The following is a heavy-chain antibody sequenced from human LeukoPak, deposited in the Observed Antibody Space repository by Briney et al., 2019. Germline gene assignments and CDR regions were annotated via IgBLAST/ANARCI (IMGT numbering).Heavy chain of an antibody. CDR3: ARDRTLNWFDP. J-gene: IGHJ5*02. Sequence: SETLSLTCTVSGGSISSYYWSWIRQPPGKGLEWIGYIYYSGSTNYNPSLKSRVTISVDTSKNQFSLKLSSVTAADTAVYYCARDRTLNWFDPWGQGTLVTVSS. CDR1: GGSISSYY. V-gene: IGHV4-59*12. CDR2: IYYSGST.